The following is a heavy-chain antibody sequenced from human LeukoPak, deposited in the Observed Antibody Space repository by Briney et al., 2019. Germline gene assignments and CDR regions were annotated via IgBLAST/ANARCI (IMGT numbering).Heavy chain of an antibody. CDR1: GGSISSGSYY. V-gene: IGHV4-61*02. CDR3: ARVRRVRGCSGGSCYSEFDY. J-gene: IGHJ4*02. CDR2: IYTSGST. Sequence: SETLSLTCTVSGGSISSGSYYWSWIRQPAGKGLEWIGRIYTSGSTNYNPSLKSRVTISVDTSKNQFSLKLSSVTAADTAVYYCARVRRVRGCSGGSCYSEFDYWGQETLVTVSS. D-gene: IGHD2-15*01.